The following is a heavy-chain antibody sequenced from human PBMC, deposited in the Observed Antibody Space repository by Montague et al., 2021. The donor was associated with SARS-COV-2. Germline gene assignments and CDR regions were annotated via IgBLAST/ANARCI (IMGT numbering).Heavy chain of an antibody. Sequence: SGRTYYNPSLNSRVTISVDTSNNHFFLKLSSVTAADTAMYYCARERDRYYYMDIWGKGTTITVSS. CDR3: ARERDRYYYMDI. CDR2: SGRT. V-gene: IGHV4-30-2*04. J-gene: IGHJ6*03.